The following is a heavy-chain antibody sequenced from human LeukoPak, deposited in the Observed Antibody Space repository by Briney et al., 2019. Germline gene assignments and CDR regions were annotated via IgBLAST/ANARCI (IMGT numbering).Heavy chain of an antibody. CDR1: GGSISIGSYY. D-gene: IGHD6-13*01. Sequence: SETLSLTCTVSGGSISIGSYYWNWIRQPAGKGLEWIGRIYTSGSTNYNPSLKSRVTLSVATSKNQFSLKLNSVTAADTAVYYCARVARSMSSSSEDSWGQGTLVTVSS. J-gene: IGHJ4*02. CDR2: IYTSGST. CDR3: ARVARSMSSSSEDS. V-gene: IGHV4-61*02.